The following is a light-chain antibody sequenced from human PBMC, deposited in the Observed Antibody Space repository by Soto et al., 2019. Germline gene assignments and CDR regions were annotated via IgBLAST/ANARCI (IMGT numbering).Light chain of an antibody. J-gene: IGLJ1*01. CDR2: DVS. V-gene: IGLV2-14*01. CDR3: SSFSVDSTL. CDR1: SNDIGGYNY. Sequence: QCVPSQPASISVSPGESVTISCAGTSNDIGGYNYVSWYQHHPGTAPKLIIYDVSSRPSGVSHRFSGSKSGNTASLTISGLQAEDEADYYCSSFSVDSTLFGTGTKVTVL.